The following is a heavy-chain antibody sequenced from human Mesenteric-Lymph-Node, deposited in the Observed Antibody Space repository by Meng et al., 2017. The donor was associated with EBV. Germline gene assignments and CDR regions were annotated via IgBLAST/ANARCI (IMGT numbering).Heavy chain of an antibody. D-gene: IGHD2-21*02. CDR2: IYWDDDK. J-gene: IGHJ4*02. V-gene: IGHV2-5*02. CDR1: GSSLSSSGVG. Sequence: QSYLRASGASLVKPPPAHTLTWPFAGSSLSSSGVGVGWVRQPPGKALEWLALIYWDDDKRYSPSLKSRLTITKDTSKDQVVLTMTNMDPVDTSTYFCAYDINFEMAVTFPFWGQGTLVTVSS. CDR3: AYDINFEMAVTFPF.